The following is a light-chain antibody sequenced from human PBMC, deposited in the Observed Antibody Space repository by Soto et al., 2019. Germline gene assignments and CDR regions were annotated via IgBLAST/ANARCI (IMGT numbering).Light chain of an antibody. CDR1: SSNIWAGYD. CDR3: QSYDSSLSGSEV. J-gene: IGLJ1*01. CDR2: GNS. Sequence: QPLVKHPASVSGAPGQRFTISCTGSSSNIWAGYDVHWYQQLPGTAPKLLIYGNSNRPSGVPDRFSGSKSGTSASLAITGLQAEDEADYYCQSYDSSLSGSEVFGTGTKVTVL. V-gene: IGLV1-40*01.